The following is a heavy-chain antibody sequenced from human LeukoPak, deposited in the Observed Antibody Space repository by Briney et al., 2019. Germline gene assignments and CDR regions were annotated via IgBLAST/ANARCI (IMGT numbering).Heavy chain of an antibody. V-gene: IGHV1-18*01. CDR3: ARRYQRVYYDSSGPRVLDY. CDR2: ISAYNGNT. D-gene: IGHD3-22*01. J-gene: IGHJ4*02. Sequence: GASVKVSCKASGYTFTSYGISWVRQAPGQGLEWMGWISAYNGNTNYAQKLQGRVTMTTDTSTSTAYMELRSLRSDDTAVYYCARRYQRVYYDSSGPRVLDYWGQGTLVTVSS. CDR1: GYTFTSYG.